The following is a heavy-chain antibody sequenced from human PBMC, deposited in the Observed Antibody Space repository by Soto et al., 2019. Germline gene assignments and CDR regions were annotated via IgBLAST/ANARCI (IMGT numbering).Heavy chain of an antibody. Sequence: EVQLLESGGGLVQPGGSLRLSCAASGFTFSSYAMSWVRQAPGKGLEWVSAISGSGGSTYYADSVKGRFTISRDNSKNTLYLQMNSLRAEDTAVYYCARDRIGSTSQYYYYYGMDVWGQGTTVTVSS. CDR3: ARDRIGSTSQYYYYYGMDV. CDR2: ISGSGGST. D-gene: IGHD2-2*01. J-gene: IGHJ6*02. CDR1: GFTFSSYA. V-gene: IGHV3-23*01.